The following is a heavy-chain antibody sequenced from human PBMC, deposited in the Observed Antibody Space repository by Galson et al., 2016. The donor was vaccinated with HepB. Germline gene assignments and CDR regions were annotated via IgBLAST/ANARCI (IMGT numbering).Heavy chain of an antibody. V-gene: IGHV3-53*01. CDR3: ASLRFKGFDL. CDR1: GFTLSNSA. Sequence: SLRLSCAASGFTLSNSAMSWVRQAPGKGLEWVSVIYSGGSTYYADSVKGRFTISRDNSKNTLYLQMNSLRAEDTAVYYCASLRFKGFDLWGRGTLVTVSS. J-gene: IGHJ2*01. D-gene: IGHD3-3*01. CDR2: IYSGGST.